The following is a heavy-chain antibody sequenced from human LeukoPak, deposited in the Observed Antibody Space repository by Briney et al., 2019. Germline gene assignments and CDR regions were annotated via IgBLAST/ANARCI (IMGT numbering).Heavy chain of an antibody. Sequence: GRSLRLSCAASGFTFSIYGMHWVRQAPGKGLEWVAVISYDGSNKYYADSVKGRFTISRENARNSVYLQMDSLRAGDTAVYYCARAPSRGYSYGPFYHAMDVWGQGTTSPSP. CDR1: GFTFSIYG. CDR3: ARAPSRGYSYGPFYHAMDV. CDR2: ISYDGSNK. D-gene: IGHD5-18*01. V-gene: IGHV3-30*03. J-gene: IGHJ6*02.